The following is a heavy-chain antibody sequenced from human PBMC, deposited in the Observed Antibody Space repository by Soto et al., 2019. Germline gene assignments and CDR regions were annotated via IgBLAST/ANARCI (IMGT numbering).Heavy chain of an antibody. CDR1: GFTFSSYW. V-gene: IGHV3-74*01. D-gene: IGHD3-22*01. CDR3: ARDRRISARDYDSSGYYYFYYYGMDV. J-gene: IGHJ6*02. Sequence: PVGSLRLSCAASGFTFSSYWMHWVRQAPGKGLVWVSRINSDGSSTSYADSVKGRFTISRDNAKNTLYLQMNSLRAEDTAVYYCARDRRISARDYDSSGYYYFYYYGMDVWGQGTTVTVSS. CDR2: INSDGSST.